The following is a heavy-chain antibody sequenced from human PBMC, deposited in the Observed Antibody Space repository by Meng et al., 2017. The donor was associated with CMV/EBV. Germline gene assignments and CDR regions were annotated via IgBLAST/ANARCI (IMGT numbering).Heavy chain of an antibody. V-gene: IGHV4-34*01. D-gene: IGHD3-3*01. CDR1: GGSFSGYY. Sequence: GSLRLSCAVYGGSFSGYYWSRIRQPPGKGLEWIGEINHSGSTNYNPSLKSRVTISVDTSKNQFSLKLSSVTAADTAVYYCARGTGRSITIFGVVTHYYYGMDVWGQGTTVTVSS. J-gene: IGHJ6*02. CDR2: INHSGST. CDR3: ARGTGRSITIFGVVTHYYYGMDV.